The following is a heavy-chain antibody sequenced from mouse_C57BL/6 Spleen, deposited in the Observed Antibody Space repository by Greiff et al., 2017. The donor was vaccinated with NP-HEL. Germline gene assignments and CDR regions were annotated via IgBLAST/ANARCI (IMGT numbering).Heavy chain of an antibody. CDR3: EQSYYDYLY. J-gene: IGHJ2*01. CDR1: GYTFTSYW. Sequence: VQLQQPGAELVKPGASVKLSCKASGYTFTSYWMHWVKQRPGQGLEWIGMIRPNSGSTNYNEKFKSKATLTVDKSSSTAYMQLSSLTSEDSAVYYGEQSYYDYLYWGQGTTLTVSS. CDR2: IRPNSGST. V-gene: IGHV1-64*01. D-gene: IGHD2-4*01.